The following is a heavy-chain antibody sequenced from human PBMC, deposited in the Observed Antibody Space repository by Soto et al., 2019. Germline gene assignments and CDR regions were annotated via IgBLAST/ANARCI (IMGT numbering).Heavy chain of an antibody. CDR1: GFSLSTSGVG. CDR2: IYWDDDK. V-gene: IGHV2-5*02. Sequence: QITLKESGPTLVKPTQTLTLTCTFSGFSLSTSGVGVGWIRQPPGKALEWLALIYWDDDKRYSPSLKSRLTITKDTSKNQVVLTMTNMDPVDTATYYCAHTLIVATISYYFDYWGKGTLVTVSS. D-gene: IGHD5-12*01. J-gene: IGHJ4*02. CDR3: AHTLIVATISYYFDY.